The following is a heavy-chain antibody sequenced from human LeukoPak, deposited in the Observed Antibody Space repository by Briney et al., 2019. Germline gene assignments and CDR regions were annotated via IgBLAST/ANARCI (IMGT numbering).Heavy chain of an antibody. V-gene: IGHV1-24*01. CDR1: GYTLTELS. Sequence: ASAKVSCKVSGYTLTELSVHWVRQAPGKGLEWMGGFDPEDGETIYAQKFQGRVTMTEDTSTDTAYMELSSLRSEDTAVYYCATDTAGYCTNGVCSNFDYWGQGTLVSVSP. D-gene: IGHD2-8*01. CDR3: ATDTAGYCTNGVCSNFDY. CDR2: FDPEDGET. J-gene: IGHJ4*02.